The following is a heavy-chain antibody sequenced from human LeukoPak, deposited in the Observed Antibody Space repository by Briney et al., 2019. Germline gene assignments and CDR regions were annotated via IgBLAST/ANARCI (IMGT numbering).Heavy chain of an antibody. Sequence: LGESLKISCKGSGYSFLSYWIAWVRQMPGKGLEWMGIIYPGDSETRYSSSFQGQVTISADKSINTAYLQWSSLKASDTAMYYCAKRSAYGYFFDYWGQGALVTVSS. CDR1: GYSFLSYW. V-gene: IGHV5-51*01. CDR3: AKRSAYGYFFDY. D-gene: IGHD5-12*01. J-gene: IGHJ4*02. CDR2: IYPGDSET.